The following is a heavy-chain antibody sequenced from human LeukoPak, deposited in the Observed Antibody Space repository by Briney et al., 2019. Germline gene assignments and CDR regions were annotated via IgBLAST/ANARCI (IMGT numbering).Heavy chain of an antibody. CDR1: GFISSSYS. J-gene: IGHJ4*02. V-gene: IGHV3-21*01. CDR2: ISSSSSYI. CDR3: ARFTDYGGVFDY. D-gene: IGHD4-23*01. Sequence: GGSLRLSCVASGFISSSYSMNWVRQAPGKGLEWVSSISSSSSYIYYADSVKGRFTISRDNAKNSLYLQMNSLRAEDTAVYYCARFTDYGGVFDYWGQGTLVTVSS.